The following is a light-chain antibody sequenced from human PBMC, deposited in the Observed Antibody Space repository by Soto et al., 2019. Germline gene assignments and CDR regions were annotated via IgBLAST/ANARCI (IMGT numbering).Light chain of an antibody. CDR3: QQLNSFPIP. CDR1: QGISSF. CDR2: GAS. J-gene: IGKJ3*01. V-gene: IGKV1-9*01. Sequence: IQLTQSPSSLSAYVGDRVTITCRASQGISSFLAWYQQKPGKAPKLLIYGASTLQSGVPSRFSGSGSGTDFTLTIGSLKPEDFATYYCQQLNSFPIPFGPGTKVDIK.